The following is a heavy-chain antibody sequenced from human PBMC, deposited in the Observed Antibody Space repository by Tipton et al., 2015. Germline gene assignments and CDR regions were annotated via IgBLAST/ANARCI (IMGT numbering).Heavy chain of an antibody. J-gene: IGHJ4*02. CDR1: GYSFTSYW. CDR3: ARLDSGSYGY. V-gene: IGHV5-51*01. D-gene: IGHD1-26*01. CDR2: IYPDDSDT. Sequence: QSGAEVKKPGESLKISCEASGYSFTSYWVGWVRQMPGKGLEWMGIIYPDDSDTRYSPSFRGQVTISADRSINTAYLEWSSLKASDTAMYYCARLDSGSYGYWGQGTLVTVSS.